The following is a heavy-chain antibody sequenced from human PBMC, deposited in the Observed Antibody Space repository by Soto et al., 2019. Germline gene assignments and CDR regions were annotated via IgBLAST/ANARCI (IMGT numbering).Heavy chain of an antibody. CDR1: GYSFTTDC. J-gene: IGHJ4*02. D-gene: IGHD6-19*01. CDR2: IDPSDSYT. Sequence: GESLNGCGTGSGYSFTTDCISWLRQMPGKGLEWMGRIDPSDSYTNYSPSFQGHVTISADKSISTAYLQWSSLKASDTAMYYCARQYSSGWLEPSLLYWGQGTLVTVSS. V-gene: IGHV5-10-1*01. CDR3: ARQYSSGWLEPSLLY.